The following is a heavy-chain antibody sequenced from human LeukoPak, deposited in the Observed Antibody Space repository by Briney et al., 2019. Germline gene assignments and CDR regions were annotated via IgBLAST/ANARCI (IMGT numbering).Heavy chain of an antibody. CDR1: GSTFSSYG. V-gene: IGHV3-30*18. J-gene: IGHJ4*02. D-gene: IGHD3-3*01. CDR3: AKDPLNYDFWSGYPGYY. CDR2: ISYDGSNK. Sequence: GGSLRLSCAASGSTFSSYGMHWVRQAPGKGLEWVAVISYDGSNKYYADSVKGRFTISRDNSKNTLYLQMNSLRAEDTAVYYCAKDPLNYDFWSGYPGYYWGQGTLVTVSS.